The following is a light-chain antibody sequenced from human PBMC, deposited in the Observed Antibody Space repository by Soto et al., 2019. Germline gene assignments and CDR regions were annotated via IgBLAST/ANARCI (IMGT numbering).Light chain of an antibody. V-gene: IGKV1-39*01. CDR2: ATS. CDR1: QNISNY. J-gene: IGKJ3*01. Sequence: DIQMTQSPSSLSASVGDRVTITCRASQNISNYLNWYQQKPGKAPKLLIYATSSLQSGIPSRISGSGSGTDFTLTISSLQPEDFATYYWQQSYSTPFTFGPGTKVDVK. CDR3: QQSYSTPFT.